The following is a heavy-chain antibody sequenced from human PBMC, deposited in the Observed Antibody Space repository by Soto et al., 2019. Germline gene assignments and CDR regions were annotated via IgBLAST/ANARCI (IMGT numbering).Heavy chain of an antibody. V-gene: IGHV3-30*18. CDR1: GFTFSSYG. CDR3: AKEGRAKIRTKALGWFDP. CDR2: ISYDGSNK. D-gene: IGHD4-17*01. Sequence: PGGSLRLSCAASGFTFSSYGMHWVRQAPGKGLEWVAVISYDGSNKYYADSVKGRFTISRDNSKNTLYLQMNSLRAEDTAVYYCAKEGRAKIRTKALGWFDPWGQGTLVTVSS. J-gene: IGHJ5*02.